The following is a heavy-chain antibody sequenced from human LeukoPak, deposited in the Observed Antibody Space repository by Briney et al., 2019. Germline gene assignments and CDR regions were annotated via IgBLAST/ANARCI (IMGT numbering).Heavy chain of an antibody. CDR3: ARAKYYYDSSGYFDY. V-gene: IGHV3-48*03. J-gene: IGHJ4*02. D-gene: IGHD3-22*01. CDR2: ISSSGSTV. CDR1: GFTFSSYE. Sequence: GGSLRLSCAASGFTFSSYEVNWVRQAPGKGLEWVSYISSSGSTVYYADSVKGRFTISRDNAKNSLYLQMNSLRAEDTAVYYCARAKYYYDSSGYFDYWGQGTLVTVSS.